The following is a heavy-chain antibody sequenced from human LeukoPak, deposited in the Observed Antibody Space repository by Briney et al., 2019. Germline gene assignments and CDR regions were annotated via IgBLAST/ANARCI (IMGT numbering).Heavy chain of an antibody. CDR3: ARDTGHRNSGSYPFDY. CDR1: GFTFSSYG. V-gene: IGHV3-30*03. Sequence: PGRSLRLSCAASGFTFSSYGMHWVRQAPGKGLEWVAVISYDGSNKYYADSVKGRFTISRDNAKNTLYLQMNSLRAEDTAVYYCARDTGHRNSGSYPFDYWGQGTLVTVSS. J-gene: IGHJ4*02. CDR2: ISYDGSNK. D-gene: IGHD1-26*01.